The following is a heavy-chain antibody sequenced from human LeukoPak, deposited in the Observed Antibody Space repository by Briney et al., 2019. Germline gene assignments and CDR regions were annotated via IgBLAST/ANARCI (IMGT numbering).Heavy chain of an antibody. CDR3: ARARVTRYGDYDPYYYGMDV. J-gene: IGHJ6*02. V-gene: IGHV1-46*01. D-gene: IGHD4-17*01. CDR2: INPSDGAT. Sequence: ASVKVSCKASGYTFTKYYIHWVRQAPGQGLEWMGMINPSDGATTYAQRFQGRVTMTRDMSTTTVYVDLRSLRSEDTAVYFCARARVTRYGDYDPYYYGMDVWGQGTTVTVSS. CDR1: GYTFTKYY.